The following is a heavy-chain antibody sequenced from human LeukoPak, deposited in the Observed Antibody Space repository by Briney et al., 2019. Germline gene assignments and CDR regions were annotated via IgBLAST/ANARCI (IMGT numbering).Heavy chain of an antibody. CDR1: GFTFSTYG. J-gene: IGHJ3*01. V-gene: IGHV3-30*02. CDR2: IRYDRNDK. CDR3: ASAQF. Sequence: GGSLRLSCAASGFTFSTYGMHWVRQAPGKGLEWVAFIRYDRNDKYYADSVKGRFTISRDNSKNTLHPQMNSLRAEDTAVYYCASAQFWGLGTMVTVSS.